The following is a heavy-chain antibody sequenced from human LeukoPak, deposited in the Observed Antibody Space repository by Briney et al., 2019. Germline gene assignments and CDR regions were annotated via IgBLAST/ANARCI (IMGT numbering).Heavy chain of an antibody. D-gene: IGHD1-26*01. V-gene: IGHV1-69*13. CDR3: VTHSGSYYERPVSFDY. J-gene: IGHJ4*02. Sequence: ASVKVSCEASGGTFSSYAISWVRQAPGQGLEWMGGIIPIFGTANYAQKFQGRVTITADESTSTAYMELSSLRSEDTAVYYCVTHSGSYYERPVSFDYWGQGTLVTVSS. CDR2: IIPIFGTA. CDR1: GGTFSSYA.